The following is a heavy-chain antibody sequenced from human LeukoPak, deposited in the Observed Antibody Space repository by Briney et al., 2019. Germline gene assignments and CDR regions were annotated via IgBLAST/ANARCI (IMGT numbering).Heavy chain of an antibody. CDR3: ASGYYYSVMDV. V-gene: IGHV3-74*01. CDR1: GFTFSSYW. J-gene: IGHJ6*02. Sequence: GGSLRLSCAASGFTFSSYWMHWVRQAPGKGLVWVSRIDGGGSSTSYADSVKGRFTISRDNVKNTLYLKMNSLRGEDTAVYYCASGYYYSVMDVWGQGTTVTVSS. CDR2: IDGGGSST.